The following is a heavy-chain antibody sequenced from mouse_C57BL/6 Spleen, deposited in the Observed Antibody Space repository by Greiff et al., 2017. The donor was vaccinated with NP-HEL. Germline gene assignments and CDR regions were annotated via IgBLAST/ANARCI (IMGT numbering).Heavy chain of an antibody. CDR1: GFTFSSYG. V-gene: IGHV5-6*01. CDR2: ISSGGSYT. CDR3: ARHEAVSKAMDY. Sequence: EVQGVESGGDLVKPGGSLKLSCAASGFTFSSYGMSWVRQTPDKRLEWVATISSGGSYTYYPDSVKGRFTISRDNAKNTLYLQMSSLKSEDTAMYYCARHEAVSKAMDYWGQGTSVTVSS. J-gene: IGHJ4*01.